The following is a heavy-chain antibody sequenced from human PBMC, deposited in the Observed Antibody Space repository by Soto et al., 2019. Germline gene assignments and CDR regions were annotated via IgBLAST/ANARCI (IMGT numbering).Heavy chain of an antibody. Sequence: XSVKVSCKTSVYTFTCYYIYWVRQAPEQGLEWMGWINPHSGGTDSSQKFQGRVTMTRDTSISTAYMELSRLRSDDTAVYYCAGTPCSSTTCPTTYWGQGTLVTVSS. CDR3: AGTPCSSTTCPTTY. D-gene: IGHD2-2*01. CDR2: INPHSGGT. V-gene: IGHV1-2*02. CDR1: VYTFTCYY. J-gene: IGHJ4*02.